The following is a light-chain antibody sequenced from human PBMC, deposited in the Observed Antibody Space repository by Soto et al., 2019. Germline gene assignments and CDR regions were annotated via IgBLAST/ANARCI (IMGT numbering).Light chain of an antibody. J-gene: IGKJ4*01. V-gene: IGKV3-15*01. CDR1: QSVSSS. Sequence: ESVLTQSPGTLSLSPGERATLSCRASQSVSSSFLAWYQLKPGQAPRLLIYGASSRATGIPARFSGSGSGTEFTLTISSLQSEDFAVYYCQQYNTWSPLTFGGGTKVETK. CDR3: QQYNTWSPLT. CDR2: GAS.